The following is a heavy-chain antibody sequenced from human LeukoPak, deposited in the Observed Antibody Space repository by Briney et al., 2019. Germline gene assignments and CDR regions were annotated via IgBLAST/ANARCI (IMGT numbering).Heavy chain of an antibody. J-gene: IGHJ4*02. CDR2: INTNTGNP. V-gene: IGHV7-4-1*02. D-gene: IGHD5-12*01. CDR1: GYTFTSYA. CDR3: ARVVATIGGSHFDY. Sequence: ASVKVSCKASGYTFTSYAMNWVRQAPGQGLEWMGWINTNTGNPTYAQGLTGRFVFSLDTSVSTAYLQISSLKAEDTAVYYCARVVATIGGSHFDYWGQGTLVTVSS.